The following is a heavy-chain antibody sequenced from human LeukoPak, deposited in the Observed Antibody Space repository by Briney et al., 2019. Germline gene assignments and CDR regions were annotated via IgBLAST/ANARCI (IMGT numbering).Heavy chain of an antibody. Sequence: PSQTLSLTCTVSCGCISSGGCYWSWIRQPPGKGLECVGYIYYSGSTYYNPTLKSRVTISVDTSKNQLSLKLSSVTAADTAVYYCAGEVREDGGSAVIKGNYFDYWGQGTLVTVSS. CDR1: CGCISSGGCY. J-gene: IGHJ4*02. D-gene: IGHD1-1*01. V-gene: IGHV4-31*03. CDR3: AGEVREDGGSAVIKGNYFDY. CDR2: IYYSGST.